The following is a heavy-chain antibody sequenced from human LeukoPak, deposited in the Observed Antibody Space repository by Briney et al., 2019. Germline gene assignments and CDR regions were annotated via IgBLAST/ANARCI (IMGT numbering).Heavy chain of an antibody. CDR1: GYTFTSYG. Sequence: ASVKVSCKASGYTFTSYGISWVRQAPGQGLEWMGWISAYNGNTNYAQKLQGRVTMTTDTSTSTAYMELRSLRADDTAVYYCARDFAEYSYGYGSYWGQGTLVTVSS. D-gene: IGHD5-18*01. CDR2: ISAYNGNT. J-gene: IGHJ4*02. V-gene: IGHV1-18*01. CDR3: ARDFAEYSYGYGSY.